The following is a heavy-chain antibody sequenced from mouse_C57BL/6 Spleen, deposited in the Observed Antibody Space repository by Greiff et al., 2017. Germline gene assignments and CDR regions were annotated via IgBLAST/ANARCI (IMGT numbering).Heavy chain of an antibody. CDR1: GYTFTDHT. CDR2: IYPTDGST. J-gene: IGHJ1*03. Sequence: QVQLQQPDAELVKPGASVKISCKASGYTFTDHTIHWIKQRPEQGLEWIGYIYPTDGSTKYNEKFKGKATLTADQSSSTAYMQLNSLTSEDSAVYFCARRGPTTVVVYWYVDVWGTGTTVTVSS. CDR3: ARRGPTTVVVYWYVDV. V-gene: IGHV1-78*01. D-gene: IGHD1-1*01.